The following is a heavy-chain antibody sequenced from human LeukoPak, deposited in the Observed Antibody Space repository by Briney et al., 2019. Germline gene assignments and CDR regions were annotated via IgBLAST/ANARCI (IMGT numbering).Heavy chain of an antibody. V-gene: IGHV3-7*03. CDR2: IKGDGSDK. CDR3: ARDAPWGYFDY. J-gene: IGHJ4*02. Sequence: GGSLRLSCVASGFTCTNYWMAWVRQAPGKGLEWAANIKGDGSDKNHADSVKGRLTVSRDNAKNSLYLEMNNLRAEDTAVYYCARDAPWGYFDYWGQGTLVTSSS. CDR1: GFTCTNYW. D-gene: IGHD7-27*01.